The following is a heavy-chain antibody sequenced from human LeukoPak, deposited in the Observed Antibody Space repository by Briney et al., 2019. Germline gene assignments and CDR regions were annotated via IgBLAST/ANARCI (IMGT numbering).Heavy chain of an antibody. V-gene: IGHV1-2*02. J-gene: IGHJ3*02. D-gene: IGHD3-22*01. CDR3: ARDRSGSSGYYGAFDI. Sequence: ASVKVSCKASGYTFTGYYMHWVRQAPGQGLEWMGWINPNNGGTNYAQKFQGRVTMTRDTSISTAYTELSSLRSEDTAVYYCARDRSGSSGYYGAFDIWGQGTMVTVPS. CDR2: INPNNGGT. CDR1: GYTFTGYY.